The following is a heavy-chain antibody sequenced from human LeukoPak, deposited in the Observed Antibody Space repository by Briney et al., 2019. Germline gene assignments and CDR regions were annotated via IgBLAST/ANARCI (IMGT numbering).Heavy chain of an antibody. CDR1: GFTFSSYA. Sequence: SLRLSCAASGFTFSSYAMSWVRQAPGKGLEWVAVISYDGSYKFYADSVKGRFTISRDNSKSTLYLQMNSLRAEDTAVYYCAKDRYSGLNTIDYWGQGTLVTVSS. D-gene: IGHD6-13*01. CDR2: ISYDGSYK. CDR3: AKDRYSGLNTIDY. V-gene: IGHV3-30*18. J-gene: IGHJ4*02.